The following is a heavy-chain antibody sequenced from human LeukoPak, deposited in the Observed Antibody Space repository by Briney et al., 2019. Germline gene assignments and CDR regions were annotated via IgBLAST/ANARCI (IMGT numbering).Heavy chain of an antibody. CDR2: ISTSNSLT. CDR3: ARPTASYDTLDI. CDR1: GYTFSSYG. Sequence: GASVEVSCKASGYTFSSYGISWVRQAPGQGLEWVGWISTSNSLTRYPEKFQDRVTLTTDASTSTAYMELRSLRSDDAAVYYCARPTASYDTLDIWGQGTRVTVSS. J-gene: IGHJ3*02. D-gene: IGHD1-26*01. V-gene: IGHV1-18*01.